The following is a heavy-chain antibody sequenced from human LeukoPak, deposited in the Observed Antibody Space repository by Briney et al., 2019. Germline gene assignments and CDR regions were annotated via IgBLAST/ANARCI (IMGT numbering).Heavy chain of an antibody. CDR1: GYTFTGYY. Sequence: ASVKVSCKASGYTFTGYYMHWVRQAPGQGLEWMGRINPNSGGTNYAQKFQGRVTMTRDTSISTAYMELSRLRSDDTAVFYCARVDRYQGAFDIWGQGTMVTVSS. CDR3: ARVDRYQGAFDI. J-gene: IGHJ3*02. V-gene: IGHV1-2*06. D-gene: IGHD2-2*01. CDR2: INPNSGGT.